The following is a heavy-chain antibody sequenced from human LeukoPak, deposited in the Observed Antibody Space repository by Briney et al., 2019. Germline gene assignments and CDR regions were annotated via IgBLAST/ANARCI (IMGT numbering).Heavy chain of an antibody. CDR1: GGSISSGDYY. V-gene: IGHV4-30-4*08. Sequence: SQTLSLTCTVSGGSISSGDYYWSWIRQPPGKGLEWIGYIYYSGSTYYNPSHKSRVTISVDTSKNQFSLKLSSVTAADTAVYYCARKISIEAAAAGTAEYFQHWGQGTLVTVSS. CDR2: IYYSGST. D-gene: IGHD6-13*01. J-gene: IGHJ1*01. CDR3: ARKISIEAAAAGTAEYFQH.